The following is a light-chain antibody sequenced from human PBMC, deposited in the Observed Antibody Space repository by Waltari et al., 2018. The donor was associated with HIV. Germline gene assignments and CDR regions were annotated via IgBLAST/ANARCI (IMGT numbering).Light chain of an antibody. V-gene: IGLV3-1*01. Sequence: SYELTQPPSVSVSPGQTASITCSGDKLGDKYACWYHQKPGQSPVLVIYQDSKRPSGIPDRFSGSSSGNTASLTITGAQAEDEADYYCNSRDNNGHHLVFAPGTTVTVL. CDR2: QDS. CDR1: KLGDKY. CDR3: NSRDNNGHHLV. J-gene: IGLJ1*01.